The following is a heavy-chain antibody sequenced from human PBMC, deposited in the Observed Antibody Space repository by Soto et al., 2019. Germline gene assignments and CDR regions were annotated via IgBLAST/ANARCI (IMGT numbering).Heavy chain of an antibody. J-gene: IGHJ6*03. CDR2: INHSGST. CDR3: AVGRGYDAYYYYYLDV. Sequence: SETPSLTCAVYDGSFSGYDWSWIRQPPGKGLEWIGEINHSGSTNYNPSLKSRVTISVDTSKNQFSLKLSSVTAADTAVYYCAVGRGYDAYYYYYLDVWGKGTTVTVSS. CDR1: DGSFSGYD. V-gene: IGHV4-34*01. D-gene: IGHD5-12*01.